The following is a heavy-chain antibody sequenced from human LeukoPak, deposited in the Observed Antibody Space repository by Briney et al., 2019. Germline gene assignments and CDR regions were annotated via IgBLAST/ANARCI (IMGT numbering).Heavy chain of an antibody. Sequence: SETLSLTCTVSGGSISSYYWSWIRQPPGKGLEWIGEINHSGSTNYNPSLKSRVTISVDTSKNQFSLKPSSVTAADTAVYYCARGRTYYYDSSGRHPIDYWGQGTLVTVSS. CDR2: INHSGST. V-gene: IGHV4-34*01. J-gene: IGHJ4*02. CDR1: GGSISSYY. CDR3: ARGRTYYYDSSGRHPIDY. D-gene: IGHD3-22*01.